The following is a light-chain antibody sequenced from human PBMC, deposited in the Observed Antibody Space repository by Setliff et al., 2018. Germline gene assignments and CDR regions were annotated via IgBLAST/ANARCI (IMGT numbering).Light chain of an antibody. CDR3: CSYAGTYLERV. J-gene: IGLJ3*02. CDR2: EVS. Sequence: QSALAQPASVSGSPGQSITISCTGTSSDIGGYNYVSWYQQHSGKAPKLMIYEVSNRPSGVSNRFSGSKSGNTASLTISGLQAEDEADYYCCSYAGTYLERVLGGGTKVTVL. CDR1: SSDIGGYNY. V-gene: IGLV2-14*01.